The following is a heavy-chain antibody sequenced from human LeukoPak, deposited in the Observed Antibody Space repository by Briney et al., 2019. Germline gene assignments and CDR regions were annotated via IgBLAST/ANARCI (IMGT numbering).Heavy chain of an antibody. Sequence: GGSLRLSCAASGFTFSSYAMSWVRQAPGKGLEWVSAISGSGGSTYYADSVKGRFTISGDNSKNTLYLQMNSLRAEDTAVYYCASANYDILTGYYRPPRFDYWGQGTLVTVSS. V-gene: IGHV3-23*01. CDR1: GFTFSSYA. D-gene: IGHD3-9*01. CDR3: ASANYDILTGYYRPPRFDY. CDR2: ISGSGGST. J-gene: IGHJ4*02.